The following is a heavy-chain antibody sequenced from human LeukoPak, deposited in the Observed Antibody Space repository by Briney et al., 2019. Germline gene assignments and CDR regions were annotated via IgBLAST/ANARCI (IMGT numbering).Heavy chain of an antibody. CDR2: ISSSSSYI. V-gene: IGHV3-21*01. J-gene: IGHJ5*02. D-gene: IGHD6-19*01. CDR3: ARLAVAGRLGHNWFDP. Sequence: GGSLRLSCAASGFTFSSYSMNWVRQAPGKGLEWVSSISSSSSYIYYADSVKGRFTISRDNAKNSLYLQMNSLRAEDTAVYYCARLAVAGRLGHNWFDPWGQGTLVTVSS. CDR1: GFTFSSYS.